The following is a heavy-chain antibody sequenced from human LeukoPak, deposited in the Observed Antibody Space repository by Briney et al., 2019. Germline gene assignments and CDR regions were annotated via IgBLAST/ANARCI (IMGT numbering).Heavy chain of an antibody. CDR2: IIVGSGAT. V-gene: IGHV1-58*01. CDR1: GFTSTNFA. J-gene: IGHJ4*02. CDR3: AADLSNPRMGASYLDS. D-gene: IGHD3-16*01. Sequence: SVKVSCKASGFTSTNFAVQWVRQARGQRLEWIGWIIVGSGATKCAQDFQERVTITRDLSTSSLYMELRSLTSEDTAVYYCAADLSNPRMGASYLDSWGQGTLVTVSS.